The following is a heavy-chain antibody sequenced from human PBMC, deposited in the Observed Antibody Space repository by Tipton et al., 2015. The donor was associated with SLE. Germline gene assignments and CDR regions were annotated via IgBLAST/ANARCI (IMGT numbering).Heavy chain of an antibody. V-gene: IGHV4-4*07. D-gene: IGHD1-14*01. CDR3: ARGKTRVEY. J-gene: IGHJ4*02. CDR1: GGSISSSY. Sequence: TLSLTCSVSGGSISSSYWSWIRQTAGKGLEWIGRIYSSGATDYNPSLRSRLSMSIDTSKNQFSLRLTSVTAADTAVYYCARGKTRVEYWGQGTLVTVSS. CDR2: IYSSGAT.